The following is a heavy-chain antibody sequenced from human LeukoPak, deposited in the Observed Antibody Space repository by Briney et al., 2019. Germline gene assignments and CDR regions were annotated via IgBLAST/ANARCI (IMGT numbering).Heavy chain of an antibody. Sequence: GGSLRLSCAASGFTFSSYWMHWVRQAPGKGLVWVSRINSDGSSTSYADSVKGRFTISRDNAKNTLYLQMNSLRAEDTAVHYCARVGSHSSSWLRNYYYYMDVWGKGTTATVSS. CDR1: GFTFSSYW. V-gene: IGHV3-74*01. D-gene: IGHD6-13*01. J-gene: IGHJ6*03. CDR3: ARVGSHSSSWLRNYYYYMDV. CDR2: INSDGSST.